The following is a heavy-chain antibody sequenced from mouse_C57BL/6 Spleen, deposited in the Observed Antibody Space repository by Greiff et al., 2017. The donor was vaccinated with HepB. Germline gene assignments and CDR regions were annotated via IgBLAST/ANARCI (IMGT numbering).Heavy chain of an antibody. D-gene: IGHD2-3*01. J-gene: IGHJ2*01. CDR1: GYTFTSYW. CDR2: IDPSDSYT. CDR3: ARRGIYDGYSPFDY. V-gene: IGHV1-59*01. Sequence: QVQLQQPGAELVRPGTSVKLSCKASGYTFTSYWMHWVKQRPGQGLEWIGVIDPSDSYTNYNQKFKGKATLTVDTSSSTAYMQLSSLTSEDSAVYYCARRGIYDGYSPFDYWGQGTTLTVSS.